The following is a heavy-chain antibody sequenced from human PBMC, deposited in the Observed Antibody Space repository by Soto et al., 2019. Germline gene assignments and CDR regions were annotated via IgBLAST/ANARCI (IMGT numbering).Heavy chain of an antibody. CDR2: ISSSGSTI. J-gene: IGHJ4*02. CDR1: GFTFSSYE. D-gene: IGHD1-26*01. CDR3: ARATIVGATTRHFDY. Sequence: GGSLRLSCAASGFTFSSYEMNWVRQAPGKGLEWVSYISSSGSTIYYADSVKGRFTISRDNAKNSLYLQMNSLRAEDTAVYYCARATIVGATTRHFDYWGQGTLVTVSS. V-gene: IGHV3-48*03.